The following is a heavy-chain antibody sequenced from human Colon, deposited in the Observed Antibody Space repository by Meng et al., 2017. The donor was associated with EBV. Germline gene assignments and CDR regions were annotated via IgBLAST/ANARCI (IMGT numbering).Heavy chain of an antibody. D-gene: IGHD2-21*01. CDR3: ASFDHIPRRNYFYY. J-gene: IGHJ4*02. Sequence: APRRNSGPDWLSPSQTSWLPGMFLGDSRVRGNYYWSCIRRPTGKGLEWIGYIHHSGSSYYNPSLKSRVSSSVDTSKSQFSLNLNSMTAADTAVYYCASFDHIPRRNYFYYWGQGTLVTVSS. V-gene: IGHV4-30-4*01. CDR2: IHHSGSS. CDR1: GDSRVRGNYY.